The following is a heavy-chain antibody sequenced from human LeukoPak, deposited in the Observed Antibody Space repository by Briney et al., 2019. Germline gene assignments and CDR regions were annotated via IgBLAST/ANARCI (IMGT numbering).Heavy chain of an antibody. CDR2: IYYSGSP. J-gene: IGHJ4*02. CDR1: AGSIRNYY. Sequence: SETLSLTCTVYAGSIRNYYWSWFQQPPGKELEWIGTIYYSGSPNYNPSLESRITIAVDTSKNHFSLKLNSVTAADTAVYYCARANYFDYWGQGTLVTVSS. V-gene: IGHV4-59*12. CDR3: ARANYFDY.